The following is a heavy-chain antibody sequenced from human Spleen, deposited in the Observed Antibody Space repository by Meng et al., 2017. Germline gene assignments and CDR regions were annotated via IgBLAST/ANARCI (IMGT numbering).Heavy chain of an antibody. CDR1: GYSITGSYN. D-gene: IGHD1-26*01. CDR3: ARVYRLIKVGPTGGNYFDY. J-gene: IGHJ4*02. Sequence: SETLSLTCAVSGYSITGSYNWGWIRQSPGKGLEWIGSIYQSGSTYYNPSLKSRVTMSADTSKNQFSLKLTSVTAADTAVYYCARVYRLIKVGPTGGNYFDYWGQGKLVTVSS. CDR2: IYQSGST. V-gene: IGHV4-38-2*01.